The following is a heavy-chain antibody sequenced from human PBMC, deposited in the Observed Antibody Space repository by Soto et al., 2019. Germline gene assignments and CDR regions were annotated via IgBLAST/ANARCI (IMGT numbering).Heavy chain of an antibody. CDR2: IYSGGST. Sequence: PGGSLRLSCAASGFTVSSNYMSWVRQAPGKGLEWVSVIYSGGSTYYADSVKGRFTISRDNSKNTLYLQMNSLRAEDTAVYYCARSGYDFWSGYYELTPYFDYWGQGTMVTVSS. D-gene: IGHD3-3*01. CDR3: ARSGYDFWSGYYELTPYFDY. J-gene: IGHJ4*02. CDR1: GFTVSSNY. V-gene: IGHV3-53*01.